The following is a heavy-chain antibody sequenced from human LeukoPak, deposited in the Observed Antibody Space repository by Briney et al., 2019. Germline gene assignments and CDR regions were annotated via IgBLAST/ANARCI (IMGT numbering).Heavy chain of an antibody. CDR3: ARGAAGGMYNWFDP. D-gene: IGHD6-13*01. Sequence: GGSLRLSCAASGFTFSSYAMHWVRQAPGKGLEWVAVISYDGSNKYYADSVKGRFTISRDNSKNTLYLQMNSLRAEDTAVYYCARGAAGGMYNWFDPWGQGTLVTVSS. J-gene: IGHJ5*02. V-gene: IGHV3-30-3*01. CDR1: GFTFSSYA. CDR2: ISYDGSNK.